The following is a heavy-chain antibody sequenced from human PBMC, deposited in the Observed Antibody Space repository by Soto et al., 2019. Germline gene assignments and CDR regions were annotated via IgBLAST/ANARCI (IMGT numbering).Heavy chain of an antibody. D-gene: IGHD2-21*01. CDR3: ARRGINSMSGFDALDV. Sequence: GGSLRLSCTTSGFTFSTYDMHWVRQVTGKGLEWVSGIVVAGDTYYPDSVKGRFTISRENAKNSLYLQMDSLRVEDTAVYYCARRGINSMSGFDALDVWGLGKKVTV. J-gene: IGHJ3*01. CDR1: GFTFSTYD. CDR2: IVVAGDT. V-gene: IGHV3-13*01.